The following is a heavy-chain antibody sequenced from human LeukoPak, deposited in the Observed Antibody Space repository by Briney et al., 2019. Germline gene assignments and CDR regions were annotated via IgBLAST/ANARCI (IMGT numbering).Heavy chain of an antibody. CDR1: GYTFTDYY. Sequence: AASVKVSCKASGYTFTDYYMHWVRQAPGQGLEWMGWIDPNSGGTNFAQKFQGRVTMTRDTSISTTYMELSRLRSDDTAVYYCAREYYDSSGRKHAFDIWGQGTMVTVSS. D-gene: IGHD3-22*01. CDR3: AREYYDSSGRKHAFDI. J-gene: IGHJ3*02. V-gene: IGHV1-2*02. CDR2: IDPNSGGT.